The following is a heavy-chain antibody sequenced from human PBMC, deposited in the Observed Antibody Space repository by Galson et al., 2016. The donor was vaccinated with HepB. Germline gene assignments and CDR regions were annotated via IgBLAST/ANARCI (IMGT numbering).Heavy chain of an antibody. CDR2: ISGNGIIA. J-gene: IGHJ4*02. CDR3: VKGGGYSSGWYKGSFDY. V-gene: IGHV3-64D*06. CDR1: AFTFSRYP. Sequence: SLRLSCAAAAFTFSRYPMHWVRQAPGKGLEYVSAISGNGIIAYYADSVKGRFTISRDNSKNTVDLKMSSLRVEDTAVYYCVKGGGYSSGWYKGSFDYWGQGTLVTVSS. D-gene: IGHD6-19*01.